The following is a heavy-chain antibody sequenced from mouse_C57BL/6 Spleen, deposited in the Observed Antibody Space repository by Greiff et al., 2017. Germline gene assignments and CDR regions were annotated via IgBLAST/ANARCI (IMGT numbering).Heavy chain of an antibody. CDR2: IDPETGGT. J-gene: IGHJ2*01. CDR3: TRKRSAYDGYPYYFDY. V-gene: IGHV1-15*01. CDR1: GYTFTDYE. Sequence: QVQLQQSGAELVRPGASVTLSCKASGYTFTDYEMHWVKQTPVHGLEWIGAIDPETGGTAYNQKFKGKAILTADKSSSTAYMELRSLTSADSAVYYCTRKRSAYDGYPYYFDYWGQGTTLTVSS. D-gene: IGHD2-3*01.